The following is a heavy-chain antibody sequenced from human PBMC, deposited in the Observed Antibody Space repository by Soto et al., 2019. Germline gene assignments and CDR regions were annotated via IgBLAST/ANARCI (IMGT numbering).Heavy chain of an antibody. J-gene: IGHJ6*02. CDR2: IYYSGST. CDR1: GGSISSGDYY. Sequence: SETLSLTCTVSGGSISSGDYYWSWIRQPPGKGLEWIGYIYYSGSTNYNPSLKSRVTISVDTSKNQFSLKLSSVTAADTAVYYCARGYYGSGSLNYYYGMDVWGQGTTVTVSS. V-gene: IGHV4-61*08. D-gene: IGHD3-10*01. CDR3: ARGYYGSGSLNYYYGMDV.